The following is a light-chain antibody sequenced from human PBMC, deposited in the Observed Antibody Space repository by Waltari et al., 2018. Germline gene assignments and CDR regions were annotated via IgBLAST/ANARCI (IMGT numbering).Light chain of an antibody. CDR1: QSVSSN. V-gene: IGKV3D-15*01. Sequence: EIVMTQSPAPLSVSPGERATLSCRASQSVSSNLAWYQQKPGQAPRLLIYGASTRATGIPARFSGSGSGTEFTLTISSLQSEDFAVYYCQQYHNWPTFGQGTKVEIK. CDR3: QQYHNWPT. J-gene: IGKJ1*01. CDR2: GAS.